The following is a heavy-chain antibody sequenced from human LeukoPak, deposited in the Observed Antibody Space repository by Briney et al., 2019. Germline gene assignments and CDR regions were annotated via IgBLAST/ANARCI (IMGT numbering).Heavy chain of an antibody. J-gene: IGHJ5*02. CDR2: IYPGASIT. D-gene: IGHD3-10*01. Sequence: GESLQISCKGSGYSFTSYWIGWVRQVPAKGLEWMGIIYPGASITRYTPSFQRPVTISADTSISTAYLPWSSLKASDTAMYYCAGYYYGSGRGANWFDPWGQGTLVTVSS. V-gene: IGHV5-51*01. CDR3: AGYYYGSGRGANWFDP. CDR1: GYSFTSYW.